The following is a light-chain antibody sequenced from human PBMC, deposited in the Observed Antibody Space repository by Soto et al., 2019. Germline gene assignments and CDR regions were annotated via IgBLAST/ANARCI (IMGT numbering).Light chain of an antibody. CDR3: QHYGTSHPWT. V-gene: IGKV3-20*01. Sequence: EVVLTQSPGALSLSPGEGVTLSCRASQNIRGNELAWYRQKRGQAPRLLMYGGSTRADGIPDRFSGRGTGTNFTLTISRLEPEDSAVYYCQHYGTSHPWTFGQGTKLEIK. J-gene: IGKJ1*01. CDR2: GGS. CDR1: QNIRGNE.